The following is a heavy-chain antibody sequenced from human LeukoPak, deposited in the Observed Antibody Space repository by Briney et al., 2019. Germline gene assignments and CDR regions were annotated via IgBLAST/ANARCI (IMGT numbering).Heavy chain of an antibody. D-gene: IGHD1-14*01. Sequence: PSETLSLTCAVYGGPFSGYYWSWIRQPPGKGLEWIGETNHSGSTNYNPSLKSRVTISVDTSKNQFSLKLSSVTAADTAVYYCAKGRRIIRRGFDYWGQGTLVTVSS. J-gene: IGHJ4*02. V-gene: IGHV4-34*01. CDR1: GGPFSGYY. CDR3: AKGRRIIRRGFDY. CDR2: TNHSGST.